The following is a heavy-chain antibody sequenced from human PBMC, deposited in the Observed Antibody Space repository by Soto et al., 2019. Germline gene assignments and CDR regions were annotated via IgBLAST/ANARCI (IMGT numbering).Heavy chain of an antibody. CDR1: GGSISSYY. V-gene: IGHV4-4*07. CDR2: IYTSGST. J-gene: IGHJ6*02. D-gene: IGHD4-17*01. CDR3: ARDSPHSTVTTYYYYYGMDL. Sequence: SETLSLTCTVSGGSISSYYWSWIRQPAGKGLEWIGRIYTSGSTNYNPSLKSRVTMSVDTSKNQFSLKLSSVTAADTAVYYCARDSPHSTVTTYYYYYGMDLWGQGTTVTVSS.